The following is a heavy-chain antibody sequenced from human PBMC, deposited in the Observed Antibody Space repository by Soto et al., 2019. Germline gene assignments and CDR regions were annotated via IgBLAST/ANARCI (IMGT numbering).Heavy chain of an antibody. Sequence: PSQTLSLTCAISGDSVSSNSAAWNWIRQSPSRGLEWLGRTYYRSKWYNDYAVSVKSRITINPDTSKNQFSLQLNSVTPEDTAVYYCARAREPEYSSAIFFDIWGQGALVTVSS. V-gene: IGHV6-1*01. D-gene: IGHD5-18*01. CDR2: TYYRSKWYN. J-gene: IGHJ4*02. CDR3: ARAREPEYSSAIFFDI. CDR1: GDSVSSNSAA.